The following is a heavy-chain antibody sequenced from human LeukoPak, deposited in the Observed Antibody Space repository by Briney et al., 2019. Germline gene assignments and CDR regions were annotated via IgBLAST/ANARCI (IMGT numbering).Heavy chain of an antibody. V-gene: IGHV3-30-3*01. CDR1: GFTFSSYA. CDR2: ISYDGSNK. Sequence: GRSLRLSCAASGFTFSSYAMHWVRQAPGKGLEWVAVISYDGSNKYYADSVKGRFTISRDNSKNTLYLQMNSLRAEDTAVYYCARLSIAAAGTYWSWDNFGYWGQGTLVTVSS. J-gene: IGHJ4*02. CDR3: ARLSIAAAGTYWSWDNFGY. D-gene: IGHD6-13*01.